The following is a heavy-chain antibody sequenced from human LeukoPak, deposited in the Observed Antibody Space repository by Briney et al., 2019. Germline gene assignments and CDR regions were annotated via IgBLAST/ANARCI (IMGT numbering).Heavy chain of an antibody. Sequence: GGSLRLSCAASGFTVSSNYMSWVRQAPGKGLEWVSVIYSGGSTHYADSVKGRFTISRDNSKNTLYLQMNSLRAEDTAVYYCAIRGIAAAGKGEYFDYWGQGTLVTVSS. J-gene: IGHJ4*02. CDR1: GFTVSSNY. V-gene: IGHV3-53*01. D-gene: IGHD6-13*01. CDR2: IYSGGST. CDR3: AIRGIAAAGKGEYFDY.